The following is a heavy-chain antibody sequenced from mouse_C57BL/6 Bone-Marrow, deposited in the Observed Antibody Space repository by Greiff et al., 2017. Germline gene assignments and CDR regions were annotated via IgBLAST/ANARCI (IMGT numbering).Heavy chain of an antibody. J-gene: IGHJ1*03. CDR3: ARNPTGSGEDWYCDV. CDR1: GFSLTSYA. D-gene: IGHD1-1*01. V-gene: IGHV2-9-1*01. CDR2: IWTGGGT. Sequence: VQRVESGPGLVAPSQSLSITCTVSGFSLTSYAISWVRQPPGKGLEWLGVIWTGGGTNYNSALKSRPSISKDNSKSRVFLKENSLQTDDTARYYCARNPTGSGEDWYCDVWGTGTTVTVSS.